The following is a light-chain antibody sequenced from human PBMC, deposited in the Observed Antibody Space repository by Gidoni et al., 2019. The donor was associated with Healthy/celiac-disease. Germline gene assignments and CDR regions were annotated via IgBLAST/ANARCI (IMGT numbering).Light chain of an antibody. CDR2: VS. J-gene: IGLJ2*01. CDR3: SSHRRGGTVV. V-gene: IGLV2-18*02. Sequence: VSIQASGVPDGFSGSKSGNTASMTISGFQAEDEADYYCSSHRRGGTVVFGGGTKLTVL.